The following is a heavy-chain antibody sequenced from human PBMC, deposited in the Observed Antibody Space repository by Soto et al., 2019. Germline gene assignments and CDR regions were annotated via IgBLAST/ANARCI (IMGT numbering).Heavy chain of an antibody. V-gene: IGHV1-18*01. J-gene: IGHJ6*03. CDR1: GLTFTNHC. CDR3: ARDRGSSSLLFYYYYYMDV. D-gene: IGHD6-6*01. CDR2: FSAYNGNT. Sequence: ASVKGSCKGSGLTFTNHCISWGRQAPGQRVAWMGWFSAYNGNTNYAQKLQGRVTLTTDTSTSTAYMGLRSLRSDDTAVYYYARDRGSSSLLFYYYYYMDVWGKGTTVTVSS.